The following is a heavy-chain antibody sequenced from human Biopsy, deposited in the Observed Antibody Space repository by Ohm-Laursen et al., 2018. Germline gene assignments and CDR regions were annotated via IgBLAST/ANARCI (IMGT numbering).Heavy chain of an antibody. D-gene: IGHD1-26*01. V-gene: IGHV1-46*01. CDR3: ARDRIELEATPTNADYYYFGMDV. Sequence: ASVKVSCKSSGYMFLRYYIHWVRQAPGKGLEWMGIIAPRGSDATYAQKFQGRLIMTTDTSTATVYMQLGNLTSEDTAVYFCARDRIELEATPTNADYYYFGMDVWGQGTTVTVS. CDR2: IAPRGSDA. CDR1: GYMFLRYY. J-gene: IGHJ6*02.